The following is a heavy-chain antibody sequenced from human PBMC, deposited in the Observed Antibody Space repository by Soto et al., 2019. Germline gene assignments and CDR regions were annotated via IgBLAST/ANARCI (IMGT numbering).Heavy chain of an antibody. CDR3: ARIEAAAGTRYYYGMDV. D-gene: IGHD6-13*01. CDR2: IDWDDDK. V-gene: IGHV2-70*01. CDR1: WFSLSTSGMC. J-gene: IGHJ6*02. Sequence: SRAKLVNPKQTLTLTCTFSWFSLSTSGMCVSWIRQPPVKALEWLALIDWDDDKYYSTSLKTRLTISKDTSKNQVVLTMTNMDPVDTATYYCARIEAAAGTRYYYGMDVWGQGTTVPVSS.